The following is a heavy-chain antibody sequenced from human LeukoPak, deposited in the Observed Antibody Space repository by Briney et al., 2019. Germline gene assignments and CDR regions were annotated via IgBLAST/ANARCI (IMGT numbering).Heavy chain of an antibody. D-gene: IGHD3-22*01. CDR2: ISYDGSNK. J-gene: IGHJ5*02. Sequence: GGSLRLSCAASGFTFSSYAMHWVRQAPGKGLEWVAVISYDGSNKYYADSVKGRFTISRDNAKNSLYLQMNSLRAEDTAVYYCARDRRVSYYDSSSSNWFDPWGQGTLVTVSS. CDR3: ARDRRVSYYDSSSSNWFDP. V-gene: IGHV3-30*04. CDR1: GFTFSSYA.